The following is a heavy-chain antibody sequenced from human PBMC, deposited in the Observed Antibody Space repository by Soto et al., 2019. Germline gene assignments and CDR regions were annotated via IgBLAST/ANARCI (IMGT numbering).Heavy chain of an antibody. D-gene: IGHD6-19*01. V-gene: IGHV3-23*01. CDR3: AKLRKQWLNFDY. J-gene: IGHJ4*02. Sequence: PVGSLRLSCAASGFTFSSYAMSWVRQAPGKGLEWVSAISGSGGSTYYADSVKGRFTISRDNSKNTLYLQMNSLRAEDAAVYYCAKLRKQWLNFDYWGQGTLVTVSS. CDR1: GFTFSSYA. CDR2: ISGSGGST.